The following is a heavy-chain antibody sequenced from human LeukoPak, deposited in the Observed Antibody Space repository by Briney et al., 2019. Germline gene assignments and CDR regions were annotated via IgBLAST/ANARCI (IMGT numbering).Heavy chain of an antibody. Sequence: ASVKVSCKASGYTFTGYYMHWARQAPGQGLEWMGWINPNSGGTDYAQKFQGRVTMTRDTSISTAYMELSRLRSDDTAVYYCARGRDSSGYYPYWGQGTLVTVSS. CDR3: ARGRDSSGYYPY. CDR1: GYTFTGYY. CDR2: INPNSGGT. D-gene: IGHD3-22*01. V-gene: IGHV1-2*02. J-gene: IGHJ4*02.